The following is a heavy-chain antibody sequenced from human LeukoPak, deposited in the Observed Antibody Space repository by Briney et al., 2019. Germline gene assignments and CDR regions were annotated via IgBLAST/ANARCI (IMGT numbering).Heavy chain of an antibody. CDR2: ISYDGSNK. CDR1: GFTFSSYA. V-gene: IGHV3-30*04. J-gene: IGHJ6*03. D-gene: IGHD3-3*01. Sequence: SGGSLRLSCAASGFTFSSYAMHWVRQAPGKGLEWVAVISYDGSNKYYADPVKGRFTISRDNSKNTLYLQMNSLRAEDTAVYYCARDGELRFLEWLLYRPYYYYMGVWGKGTTVTVSS. CDR3: ARDGELRFLEWLLYRPYYYYMGV.